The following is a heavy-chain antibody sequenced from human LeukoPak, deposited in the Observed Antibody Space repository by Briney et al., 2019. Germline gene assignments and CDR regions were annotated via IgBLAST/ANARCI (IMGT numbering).Heavy chain of an antibody. J-gene: IGHJ4*02. V-gene: IGHV3-30-3*01. Sequence: GGSLRLSCAASGFTFSSYAMHWVRQAPGKGLEWVAVISYDGSNNYYADSVKGRFTISRDNSKNTLYLQMNSLRAEGTAVYYCARALGNTAHGDYWGQGTLVTVSS. CDR3: ARALGNTAHGDY. D-gene: IGHD5-18*01. CDR2: ISYDGSNN. CDR1: GFTFSSYA.